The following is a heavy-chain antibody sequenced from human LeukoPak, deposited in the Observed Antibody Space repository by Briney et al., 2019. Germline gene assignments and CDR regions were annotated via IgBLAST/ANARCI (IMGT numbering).Heavy chain of an antibody. CDR1: GFTVSSNY. J-gene: IGHJ4*02. CDR3: ARDHPNYGSGSYYDY. V-gene: IGHV3-53*01. Sequence: GGSLRLSCAASGFTVSSNYMSWVRQAPGKGLEWVSVIYSGGTTYYADSAKGRFTISRDNSKNTLYLQMNSLRAEDTAVYYCARDHPNYGSGSYYDYWGQGTLVTVSS. D-gene: IGHD3-10*01. CDR2: IYSGGTT.